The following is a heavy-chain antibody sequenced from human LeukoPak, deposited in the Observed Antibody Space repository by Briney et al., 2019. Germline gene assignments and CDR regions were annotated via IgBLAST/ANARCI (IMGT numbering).Heavy chain of an antibody. D-gene: IGHD1-26*01. CDR3: ARDGAVGATIDY. CDR2: INHSGST. Sequence: SETLSLTCAVYGGSFSGYYWSWIRQPPGKGLEWIGEINHSGSTNYNPSLKSRVTISVDTSKNQFSLKLSSVTAADTAVYYCARDGAVGATIDYWGQGTLVTVSS. CDR1: GGSFSGYY. J-gene: IGHJ4*02. V-gene: IGHV4-34*01.